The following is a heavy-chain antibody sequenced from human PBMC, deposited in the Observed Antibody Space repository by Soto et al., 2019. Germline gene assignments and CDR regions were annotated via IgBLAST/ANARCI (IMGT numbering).Heavy chain of an antibody. D-gene: IGHD1-7*01. CDR3: ARTYNWNYEGFDH. J-gene: IGHJ4*02. Sequence: ASVKVSCKASGYPFGTYAITWVRQAPGQGREWAGWISTNSGDTYYAQNFQGRVTLTTDTSTTTAYMEFRSLTSDDTAIYYCARTYNWNYEGFDHWGQTTLVTVSS. V-gene: IGHV1-18*04. CDR1: GYPFGTYA. CDR2: ISTNSGDT.